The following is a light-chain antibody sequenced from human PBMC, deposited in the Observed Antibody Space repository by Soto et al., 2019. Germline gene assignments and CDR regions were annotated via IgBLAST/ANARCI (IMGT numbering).Light chain of an antibody. J-gene: IGKJ2*01. CDR1: QSISNY. CDR2: DAS. V-gene: IGKV1-39*01. Sequence: DIQMTQSPSSLSASVGDRVTITCRASQSISNYLNWYRQKPGKAPNLLIYDASSLQSGVPSRFSGSGSGTDFTLTISSLQPEDFATYYCQQSYSTPPGTFGQGTKLEIK. CDR3: QQSYSTPPGT.